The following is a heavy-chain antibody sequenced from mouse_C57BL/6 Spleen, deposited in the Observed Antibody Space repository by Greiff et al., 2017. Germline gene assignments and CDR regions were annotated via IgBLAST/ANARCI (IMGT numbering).Heavy chain of an antibody. CDR3: ARGRHGYYFDY. D-gene: IGHD3-1*01. V-gene: IGHV1-72*01. CDR1: GYTFTSYW. J-gene: IGHJ2*01. Sequence: QVQLKQPGAELVKPGASVKLSCKASGYTFTSYWMHWVKQRPGRGLEWSGRIDPNCGGTKYNGKFKSKATLAVDQPPSTAYMQLSCLSSEDAAVYYCARGRHGYYFDYWGQGTTLTVSS. CDR2: IDPNCGGT.